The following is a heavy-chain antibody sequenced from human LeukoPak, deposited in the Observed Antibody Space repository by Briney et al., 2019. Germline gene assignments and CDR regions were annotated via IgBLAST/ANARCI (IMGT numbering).Heavy chain of an antibody. D-gene: IGHD3-10*01. Sequence: GGSLRLSCAASGFSFNNYWMNWVRQAPGKGLEWVTNINQDGSDKNYVDSVKGRFTISRDNAKNSLYLQMNSLRVEDTAVYYCARDRMWFAESDDYWGQATPVTVSS. CDR1: GFSFNNYW. CDR2: INQDGSDK. V-gene: IGHV3-7*04. CDR3: ARDRMWFAESDDY. J-gene: IGHJ4*02.